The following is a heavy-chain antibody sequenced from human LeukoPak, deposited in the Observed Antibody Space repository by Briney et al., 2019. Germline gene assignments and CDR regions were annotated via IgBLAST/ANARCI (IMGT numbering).Heavy chain of an antibody. CDR3: ARARDRSDLT. V-gene: IGHV4-34*01. CDR2: TNPSGSA. Sequence: PSETLSLTCTVYGASFSGYYWTWIRQPPGKGLEWIGETNPSGSANYSSSLKSRVTISLDTSKNQFSLKLSSVTAADTAVYYCARARDRSDLTWGQGTLVTVSS. CDR1: GASFSGYY. D-gene: IGHD3-22*01. J-gene: IGHJ5*02.